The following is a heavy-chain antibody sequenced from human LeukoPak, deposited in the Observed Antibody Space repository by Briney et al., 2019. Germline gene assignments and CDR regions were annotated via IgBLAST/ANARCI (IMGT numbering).Heavy chain of an antibody. Sequence: GASVTVSCKASGYTFTIYAMHWVRQAPGQRLEWMGWINAGNGNTKYSQEFQGRVTITRDTSASTAYMELSSLRSEDMAVYYCARLAYYYDSSGYGDDYWGQGTLVTVSS. CDR1: GYTFTIYA. D-gene: IGHD3-22*01. CDR2: INAGNGNT. CDR3: ARLAYYYDSSGYGDDY. J-gene: IGHJ4*02. V-gene: IGHV1-3*03.